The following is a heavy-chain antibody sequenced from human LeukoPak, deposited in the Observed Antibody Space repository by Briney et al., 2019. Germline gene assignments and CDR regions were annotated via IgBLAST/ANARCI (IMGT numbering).Heavy chain of an antibody. CDR2: IRSKANNYVT. Sequence: GGSLGLSCAASGFNFSGAAMHWARQAPGKGLEWVGRIRSKANNYVTTFAASVKGRFTISRDDGKNTVDLHMNSLKAEDTAVYYCFVAEVGYWGQGTLVTVSS. D-gene: IGHD6-19*01. CDR1: GFNFSGAA. V-gene: IGHV3-73*01. CDR3: FVAEVGY. J-gene: IGHJ4*02.